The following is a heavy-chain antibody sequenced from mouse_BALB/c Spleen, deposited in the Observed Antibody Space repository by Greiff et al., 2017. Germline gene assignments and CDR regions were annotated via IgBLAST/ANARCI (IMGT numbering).Heavy chain of an antibody. D-gene: IGHD2-3*01. CDR1: GYTFTSYV. V-gene: IGHV1-14*01. Sequence: EVKLVESGPELVKPGASVKMSCKASGYTFTSYVMHWVKQKPGQGLEWIGYINPYNDGTKYNEKFKGKATLTSDKSSSTAYMELSSLTSEDSAVYYCASYDGYYYFDYWGQGTTLTVSS. CDR3: ASYDGYYYFDY. CDR2: INPYNDGT. J-gene: IGHJ2*01.